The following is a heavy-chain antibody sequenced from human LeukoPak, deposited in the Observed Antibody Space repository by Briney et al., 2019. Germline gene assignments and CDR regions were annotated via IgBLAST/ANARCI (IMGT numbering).Heavy chain of an antibody. J-gene: IGHJ4*02. CDR1: GFTFSSYA. Sequence: GGSLRLSCAASGFTFSSYAMHWVRQAPGKGLEWVAVISYDGSNKYYADSVKGRFTISRDNSKNTLYLQMNSLRAEDTAVYYCARPSSRFDPLWGYFDYWGQGTLVTVSS. CDR3: ARPSSRFDPLWGYFDY. D-gene: IGHD3-16*01. CDR2: ISYDGSNK. V-gene: IGHV3-30-3*01.